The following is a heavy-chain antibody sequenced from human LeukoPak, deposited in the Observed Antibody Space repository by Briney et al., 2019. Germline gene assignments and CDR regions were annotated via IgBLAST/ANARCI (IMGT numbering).Heavy chain of an antibody. CDR2: ISSTGGTT. J-gene: IGHJ4*02. Sequence: PGGSLGLSCAVSGLTFSSYAMSWVRLAPGKGLEWVSSISSTGGTTYYADAVKGRFTTSRDNSKNTLYLEMNSLRAEDTAAYFCAKDGSYGSSWYFYFDYWGQGTLVSVSS. CDR3: AKDGSYGSSWYFYFDY. V-gene: IGHV3-23*01. CDR1: GLTFSSYA. D-gene: IGHD2-15*01.